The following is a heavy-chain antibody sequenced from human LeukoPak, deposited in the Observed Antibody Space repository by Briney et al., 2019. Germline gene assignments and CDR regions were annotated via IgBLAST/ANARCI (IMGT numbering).Heavy chain of an antibody. Sequence: PGGSLRLSCAASGFTFSDYYMSWIRQAPGKGLEWVSYISSSGSTIYYADSVKGRFTISRDNAKNSLYLQMNSLRAEDTAVYYCARDLENYDFWSGYYTTLFDAFDIWGQGTMVTVSS. V-gene: IGHV3-11*04. CDR2: ISSSGSTI. CDR3: ARDLENYDFWSGYYTTLFDAFDI. CDR1: GFTFSDYY. J-gene: IGHJ3*02. D-gene: IGHD3-3*01.